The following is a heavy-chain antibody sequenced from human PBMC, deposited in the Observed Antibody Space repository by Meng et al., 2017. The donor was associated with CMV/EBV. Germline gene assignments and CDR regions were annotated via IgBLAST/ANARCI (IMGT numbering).Heavy chain of an antibody. D-gene: IGHD4-17*01. J-gene: IGHJ4*02. Sequence: GESLKISCAASGFTVSSYYMSWVRQAPGKGLEWVSVIYSGGSTYYADSVKGRFTISRDNSKNTLYLQMNSLRAEDTAVYYCARVHFGDYGMDYWGQGTLVTVSS. CDR1: GFTVSSYY. CDR2: IYSGGST. V-gene: IGHV3-66*02. CDR3: ARVHFGDYGMDY.